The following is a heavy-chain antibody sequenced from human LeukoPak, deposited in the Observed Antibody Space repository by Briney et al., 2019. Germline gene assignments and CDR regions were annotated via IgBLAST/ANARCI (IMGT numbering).Heavy chain of an antibody. CDR1: GFTFDDYA. CDR3: AKDRSAGSGGGFDY. D-gene: IGHD2-15*01. Sequence: PGGSLRLSCAASGFTFDDYAMHWVRQAPGKGLEWVSGISWNSGSIGYADSVKGRFTISRDNAKNSLYLQMNSLRAEDTALYYCAKDRSAGSGGGFDYWGQGTLVTVSS. J-gene: IGHJ4*02. V-gene: IGHV3-9*01. CDR2: ISWNSGSI.